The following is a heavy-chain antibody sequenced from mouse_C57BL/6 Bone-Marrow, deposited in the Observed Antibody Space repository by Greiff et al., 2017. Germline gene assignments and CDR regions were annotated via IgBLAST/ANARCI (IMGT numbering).Heavy chain of an antibody. CDR3: ARSPGTDFDY. J-gene: IGHJ2*01. CDR1: GYTFTSYW. Sequence: QVHVKQPGAELVKPGASVKMSCKASGYTFTSYWITWVKQRPGQGLEWIGDIYPGSGSTNYNEKFKSKATLTVDTSSSTAYMQLSSLTSEDSAVYYCARSPGTDFDYWGQGTTLTVSS. CDR2: IYPGSGST. D-gene: IGHD4-1*01. V-gene: IGHV1-55*01.